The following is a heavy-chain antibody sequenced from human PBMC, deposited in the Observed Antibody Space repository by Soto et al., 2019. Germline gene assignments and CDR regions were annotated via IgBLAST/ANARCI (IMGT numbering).Heavy chain of an antibody. V-gene: IGHV3-7*01. J-gene: IGHJ4*02. CDR1: GFTLSSYW. CDR2: IKQDGREQ. D-gene: IGHD6-13*01. CDR3: ARGSSLNY. Sequence: EVQLVESGGGLVQPGGSLRLSCVGSGFTLSSYWMSWARQAPGKGLEWLANIKQDGREQHYVDSVKGRFSISRDNAQNSLFLHMSSLIDEDTAVYYCARGSSLNYWGQGTLVTVSS.